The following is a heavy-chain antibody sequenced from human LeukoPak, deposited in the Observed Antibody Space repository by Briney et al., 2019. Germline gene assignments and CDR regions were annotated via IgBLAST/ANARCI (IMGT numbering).Heavy chain of an antibody. CDR3: ANRGTTGS. CDR1: GFTFSTSG. V-gene: IGHV3-23*01. D-gene: IGHD1-1*01. CDR2: ITNSGETT. J-gene: IGHJ5*02. Sequence: GGTLRLSCVDPGFTFSTSGMSWVRQAPGKGLQWVSGITNSGETTHYADSVRGRFTVSRDNSKNTLYLQMNSLRVDDSAIYYCANRGTTGSWGQGTMVTVSS.